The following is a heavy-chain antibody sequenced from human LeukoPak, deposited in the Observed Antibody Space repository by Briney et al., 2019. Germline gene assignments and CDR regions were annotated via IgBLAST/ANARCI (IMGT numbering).Heavy chain of an antibody. V-gene: IGHV4-59*01. CDR1: GGSISSYY. D-gene: IGHD2-2*01. Sequence: SETLSLTCTVSGGSISSYYWSWIRQPPGKGLEWIGYVYYSGSTNYNPSLKSRVTISVDTSKNQFSLKLSSVTAADTAVYYCARDRVLGYCSSTSCYGVAFDIWGQGTMVTVSS. CDR3: ARDRVLGYCSSTSCYGVAFDI. CDR2: VYYSGST. J-gene: IGHJ3*02.